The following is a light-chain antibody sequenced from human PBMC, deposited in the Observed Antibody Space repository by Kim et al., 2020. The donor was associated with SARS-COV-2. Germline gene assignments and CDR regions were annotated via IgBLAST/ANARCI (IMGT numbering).Light chain of an antibody. CDR1: SSDVGGYNY. J-gene: IGLJ2*01. CDR2: DVS. Sequence: QSITISCTGTSSDVGGYNYVSWYQQHPGKAPKLMIYDVSNRPSVVSNRFSGSKSGNTASLTISGLQAEDEADYYCSSYTSSSTLVVFGGGTQLTVL. CDR3: SSYTSSSTLVV. V-gene: IGLV2-14*03.